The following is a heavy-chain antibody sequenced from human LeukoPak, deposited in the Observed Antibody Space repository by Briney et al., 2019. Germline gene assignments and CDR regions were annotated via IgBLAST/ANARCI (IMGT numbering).Heavy chain of an antibody. CDR1: GGSISSYY. CDR2: IYTSGST. D-gene: IGHD3-22*01. J-gene: IGHJ6*02. CDR3: ARLVRYYYDSSGYSDGYYGMDV. Sequence: SETLSLTCTVSGGSISSYYWSWIRQPAGKGLEWIGRIYTSGSTNYNPSLKSRVTMSVDTSKNQFSLKLSSVTAADTAVYYCARLVRYYYDSSGYSDGYYGMDVWGQGTTVTVSS. V-gene: IGHV4-4*07.